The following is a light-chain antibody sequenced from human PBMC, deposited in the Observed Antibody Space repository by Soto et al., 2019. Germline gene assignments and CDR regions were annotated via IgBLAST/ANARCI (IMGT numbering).Light chain of an antibody. CDR2: DTS. J-gene: IGKJ2*01. Sequence: EIVLTQSPATLSLSPGERATLSCRASQSVSNYLAWYQQKPGQAPKLLIYDTSNRATGIPARFSGSGSGTDHPLTISSLEPEDFAVYYCQQRSHWPRTLGQGTKLEIK. V-gene: IGKV3-11*01. CDR1: QSVSNY. CDR3: QQRSHWPRT.